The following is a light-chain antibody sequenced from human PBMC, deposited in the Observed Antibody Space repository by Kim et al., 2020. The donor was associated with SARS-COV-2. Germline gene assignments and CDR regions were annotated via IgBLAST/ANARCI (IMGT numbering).Light chain of an antibody. Sequence: EIVMTQSPATLSVSPGERATLSCRTSQSVDSNLAWYQQKPGQAPRLIVYGASTRATGGPGRFTGSGSGTEFTLTVSSLQPEDFAVYYCQQYDNWPSYTFGQGTKLEI. V-gene: IGKV3-15*01. CDR2: GAS. J-gene: IGKJ2*01. CDR3: QQYDNWPSYT. CDR1: QSVDSN.